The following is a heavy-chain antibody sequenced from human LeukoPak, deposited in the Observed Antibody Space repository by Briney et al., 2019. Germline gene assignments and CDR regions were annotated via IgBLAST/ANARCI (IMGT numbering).Heavy chain of an antibody. CDR2: ISGSGGST. Sequence: GGSLRLSCAASGFTFSSYAMSWVRQAPGKGLEWVSAISGSGGSTYYADSVKGRFTISRDNSKSTLYLQMNSLRAEDTAVYYCASPRYGDYEDWFDPWGQGTLVTVSS. V-gene: IGHV3-23*01. J-gene: IGHJ5*02. D-gene: IGHD4-17*01. CDR1: GFTFSSYA. CDR3: ASPRYGDYEDWFDP.